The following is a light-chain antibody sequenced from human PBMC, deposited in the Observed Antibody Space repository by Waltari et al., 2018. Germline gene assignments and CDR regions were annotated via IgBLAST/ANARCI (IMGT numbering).Light chain of an antibody. J-gene: IGKJ3*01. V-gene: IGKV1-12*01. CDR1: QDIGNR. Sequence: DIQMTQSPSSVSASVGDRVTITCRASQDIGNRLAWYQQKPGNAPNLLIYGTSSLQTGVPSRFSGSGSGTEFTLTISSLQPEDFATYYCQQANSFPITFGPGTKVDVK. CDR2: GTS. CDR3: QQANSFPIT.